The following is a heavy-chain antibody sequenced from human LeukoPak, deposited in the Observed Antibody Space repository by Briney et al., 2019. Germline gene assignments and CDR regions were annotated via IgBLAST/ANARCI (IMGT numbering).Heavy chain of an antibody. J-gene: IGHJ4*02. Sequence: PGGSLRLSCAASGLTFSRYAMSWARQARGEGLEWVSAISGSGGSTYYADSVKGRFTISRDNSKNTLYLQMNSLRAEDTAVYYCAKDQPLSSSSEPDYWGQGTLVTVSS. CDR1: GLTFSRYA. CDR2: ISGSGGST. CDR3: AKDQPLSSSSEPDY. V-gene: IGHV3-23*01. D-gene: IGHD6-6*01.